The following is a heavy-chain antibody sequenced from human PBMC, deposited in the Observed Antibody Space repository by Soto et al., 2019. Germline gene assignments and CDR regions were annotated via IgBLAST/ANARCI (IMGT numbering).Heavy chain of an antibody. Sequence: SETLSLTCVVSGGSFSTYYYNWIRQSPGKGLEWMGEINHSGSNNYSPSLKSRVTMSLDTSKNQFSLKLTSVTAADTAVYYCARGGSNDWQVAFDIWGQGTMVTVSS. CDR1: GGSFSTYY. D-gene: IGHD3-9*01. J-gene: IGHJ3*02. CDR3: ARGGSNDWQVAFDI. V-gene: IGHV4-34*01. CDR2: INHSGSN.